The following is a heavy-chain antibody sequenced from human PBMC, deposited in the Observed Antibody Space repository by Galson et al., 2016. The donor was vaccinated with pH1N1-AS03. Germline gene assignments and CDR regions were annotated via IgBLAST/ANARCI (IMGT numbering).Heavy chain of an antibody. Sequence: CAISGDSVLSDSAAWYWVRQSPSRGLEWLGRTYLRSTWYHDYAESMKSRIIINADTSKNQFPLQLNSVTPEHTAVDYCVRYIYGDPLGEWGQGTLVTVSS. D-gene: IGHD4-17*01. CDR1: GDSVLSDSAA. J-gene: IGHJ4*02. CDR3: VRYIYGDPLGE. CDR2: TYLRSTWYH. V-gene: IGHV6-1*01.